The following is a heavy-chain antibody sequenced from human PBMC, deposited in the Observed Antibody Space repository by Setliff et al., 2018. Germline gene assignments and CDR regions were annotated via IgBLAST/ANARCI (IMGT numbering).Heavy chain of an antibody. CDR1: GYTFSAYD. V-gene: IGHV1-8*02. J-gene: IGHJ6*03. CDR2: MSPQSDNT. D-gene: IGHD2-15*01. CDR3: ARGQPPTPRPYFYHMDV. Sequence: ASVKVSCKASGYTFSAYDFNWVRQAPGQGLEWVGSMSPQSDNTVYEQKFLGRVTMTKNTSISTAYMELSSLRSEDTAVYYCARGQPPTPRPYFYHMDVWGKGSTVTVSS.